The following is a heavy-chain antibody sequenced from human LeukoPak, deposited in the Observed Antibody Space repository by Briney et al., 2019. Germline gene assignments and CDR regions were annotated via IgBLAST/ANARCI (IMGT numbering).Heavy chain of an antibody. J-gene: IGHJ3*02. V-gene: IGHV4-34*01. D-gene: IGHD4-11*01. Sequence: SETLSLTCAVYGGSFRGYYWSWIRQPPGKGLEWIGEINHSGSTNYNPSLKSRVTISVDTSKNQFSLKLSSVTAADTAVYYCATRHRYSSDAFDICGQGAMVTASS. CDR3: ATRHRYSSDAFDI. CDR1: GGSFRGYY. CDR2: INHSGST.